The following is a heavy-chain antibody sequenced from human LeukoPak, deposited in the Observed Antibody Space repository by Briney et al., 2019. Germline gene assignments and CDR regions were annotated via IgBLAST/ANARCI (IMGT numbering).Heavy chain of an antibody. J-gene: IGHJ3*02. V-gene: IGHV3-30-3*01. CDR1: GFTFSSYA. CDR3: ASGVHYSSGWIDI. D-gene: IGHD6-19*01. Sequence: GGSLRLSCAASGFTFSSYAMHWVRQAPGKGLEWVAVISYDGSNKYYADSVKGRFTISRDNSKNTLYLQMNSLRAEDTAVYYCASGVHYSSGWIDIWGQGTMVTVSS. CDR2: ISYDGSNK.